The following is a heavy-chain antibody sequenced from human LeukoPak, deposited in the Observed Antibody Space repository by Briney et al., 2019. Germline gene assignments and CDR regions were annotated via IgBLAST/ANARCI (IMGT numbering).Heavy chain of an antibody. J-gene: IGHJ3*02. CDR3: VSLVVTADLAFYI. Sequence: GGSLRLSCAASGFTFRNHWMHWVRQAPGKGLVWVARIDGDGSGAGYAEFVRGRFTISRDNTKSTLYLQMNSLRAEDTAVDYCVSLVVTADLAFYIWGQGTMVSVSS. V-gene: IGHV3-74*01. CDR1: GFTFRNHW. D-gene: IGHD2-21*02. CDR2: IDGDGSGA.